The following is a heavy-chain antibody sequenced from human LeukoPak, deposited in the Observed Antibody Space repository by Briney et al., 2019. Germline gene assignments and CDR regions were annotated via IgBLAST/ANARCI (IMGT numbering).Heavy chain of an antibody. J-gene: IGHJ2*01. CDR3: ARPRVATVPYYWYFEL. D-gene: IGHD5-12*01. V-gene: IGHV4-31*03. CDR1: GGSISSGGYY. Sequence: SQTLSLTCTVSGGSISSGGYYWSWIRQHPGKGLEWIGYIYYSGSTYYNPSLKSRVTISVDTSKNQFSLKLSSVTAADTAVYYCARPRVATVPYYWYFELWGRGTLVTVSS. CDR2: IYYSGST.